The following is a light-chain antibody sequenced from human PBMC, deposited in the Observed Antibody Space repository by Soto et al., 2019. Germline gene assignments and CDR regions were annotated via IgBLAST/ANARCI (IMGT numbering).Light chain of an antibody. J-gene: IGKJ2*01. V-gene: IGKV1-39*01. CDR3: QQRYSIPRT. CDR1: QSISSY. Sequence: DLQMTYSPSSLSASVAERVSITCRATQSISSYLNWYQQKPGKAPKVVIYAASSLQSGVPSRFSVSGSGTDFTLTISCLKTEDFATYDCQQRYSIPRTFCQGTKVDIK. CDR2: AAS.